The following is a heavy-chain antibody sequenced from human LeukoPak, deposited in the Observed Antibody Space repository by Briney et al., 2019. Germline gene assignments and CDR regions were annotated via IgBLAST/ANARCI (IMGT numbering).Heavy chain of an antibody. Sequence: SVKVSCKASGYTFTGYYMHWVRQAPGQGLEWMGWINPIFGTANYAQKFQGRVTITADKSTSTAYMELSSLRSEDTAVYYCARERGYSYDTNYFDYWGQGTLVTVSS. CDR3: ARERGYSYDTNYFDY. CDR2: INPIFGTA. J-gene: IGHJ4*02. V-gene: IGHV1-69*06. CDR1: GYTFTGYY. D-gene: IGHD5-18*01.